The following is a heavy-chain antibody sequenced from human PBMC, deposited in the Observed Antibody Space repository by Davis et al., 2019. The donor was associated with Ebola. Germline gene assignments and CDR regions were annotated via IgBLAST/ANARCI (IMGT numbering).Heavy chain of an antibody. CDR3: ARTTSKWLLWYYFDY. J-gene: IGHJ4*02. V-gene: IGHV3-23*01. D-gene: IGHD3-22*01. CDR2: ISGSGGST. CDR1: VITFSSYA. Sequence: GGSLRLSCPDPVITFSSYAMTWVRQAPGKGLEWVSAISGSGGSTYYADSVKGRFTISRDNAKNSLYLQMNSLRAEDTAVYYCARTTSKWLLWYYFDYWGQGTLVIVSS.